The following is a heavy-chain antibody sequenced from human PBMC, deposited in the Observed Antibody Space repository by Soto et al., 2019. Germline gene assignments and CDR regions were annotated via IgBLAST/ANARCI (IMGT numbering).Heavy chain of an antibody. CDR1: GGSISSYY. CDR2: IYYSGST. D-gene: IGHD2-15*01. Sequence: PSETLSLTCTVSGGSISSYYWSWIRQPPGKGLEWIGYIYYSGSTNYNPSLKSRVTISVDTSKNQFSLKLSSVTAADTAVYYCSRRDRSGGSYYSDYWGQGTLVTVSS. V-gene: IGHV4-59*01. J-gene: IGHJ4*02. CDR3: SRRDRSGGSYYSDY.